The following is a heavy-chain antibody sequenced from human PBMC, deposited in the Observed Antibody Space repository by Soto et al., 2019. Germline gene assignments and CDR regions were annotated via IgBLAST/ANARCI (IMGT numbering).Heavy chain of an antibody. CDR2: IIPIFGTA. D-gene: IGHD5-18*01. CDR1: GGTFSSYA. V-gene: IGHV1-69*01. J-gene: IGHJ6*02. Sequence: QVQLVQSGAEVKKPGSSVKVSCKASGGTFSSYAISWVRQAPGQGLEWMGGIIPIFGTANYAQKFQGRVTITADESTSTAYMELSSLRSEDTAVYYCARDLRYSYGSAGYGMDVWGQGTTVTVSS. CDR3: ARDLRYSYGSAGYGMDV.